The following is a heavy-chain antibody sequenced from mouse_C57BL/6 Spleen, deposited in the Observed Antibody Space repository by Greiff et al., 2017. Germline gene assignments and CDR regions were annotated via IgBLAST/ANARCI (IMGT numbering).Heavy chain of an antibody. CDR2: IDPSDSET. CDR3: ARGFYYGNSAWFAY. Sequence: QVQLQQPGAELVRPGSSVKLSCKASGYTFTSYWMHWVKQRPIQGLEWIGNIDPSDSETHYNQKFKDKATLTVDKSSSTAYMQLSSLTSEDSAVYYCARGFYYGNSAWFAYWGQGTLVTVSA. J-gene: IGHJ3*01. CDR1: GYTFTSYW. V-gene: IGHV1-52*01. D-gene: IGHD2-1*01.